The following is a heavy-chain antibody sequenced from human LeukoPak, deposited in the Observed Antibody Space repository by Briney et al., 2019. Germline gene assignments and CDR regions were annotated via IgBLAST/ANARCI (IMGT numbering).Heavy chain of an antibody. CDR3: ARKGGGYDSSGYYYR. CDR1: GGSFSGYY. V-gene: IGHV4-34*01. J-gene: IGHJ4*02. Sequence: SETLSLTCAVYGGSFSGYYWSWIRQPPGKGLEWIGSIYYSGSTYYNPSLKSRVTISVDTSKNQFSLKLSSVTAADTAVYYCARKGGGYDSSGYYYRWGQGTLVTVSS. CDR2: IYYSGST. D-gene: IGHD3-22*01.